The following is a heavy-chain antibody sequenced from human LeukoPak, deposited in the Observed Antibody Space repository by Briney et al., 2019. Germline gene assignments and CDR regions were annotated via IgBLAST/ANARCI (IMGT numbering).Heavy chain of an antibody. Sequence: GGSLSLSCAASGFTFSSYGMHWVRQAPGKGLEWVAFIRYDGSNKYYADSVKGRFTISRDNSKNTLYLQMNSLRAEDTAVYYCAKGAYYFDYWGQGTLVTVSS. CDR3: AKGAYYFDY. J-gene: IGHJ4*02. CDR1: GFTFSSYG. D-gene: IGHD4/OR15-4a*01. CDR2: IRYDGSNK. V-gene: IGHV3-30*02.